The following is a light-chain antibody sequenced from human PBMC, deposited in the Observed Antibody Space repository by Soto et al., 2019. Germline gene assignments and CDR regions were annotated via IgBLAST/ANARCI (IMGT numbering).Light chain of an antibody. Sequence: DIQLTQSPSFLSASVGDRVTITCRASQGINTTLAWYQQTPGKAPKLLIYSASSLQTGVPSRFSGSGSGTEFIITIGSLQPEDFATYYCQQLHSNPITFGQGTRLEIK. CDR3: QQLHSNPIT. V-gene: IGKV1-9*01. J-gene: IGKJ5*01. CDR2: SAS. CDR1: QGINTT.